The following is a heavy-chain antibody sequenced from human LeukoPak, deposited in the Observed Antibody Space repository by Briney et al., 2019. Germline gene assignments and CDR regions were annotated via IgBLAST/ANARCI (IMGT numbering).Heavy chain of an antibody. D-gene: IGHD1-7*01. J-gene: IGHJ6*01. CDR2: ISYDEGKE. CDR1: GFTFTNHG. CDR3: ARDLETITGTIGYYYGLDV. Sequence: GRSLRLSCAASGFTFTNHGLHWVRQAPGKGLEWVAVISYDEGKEYYADSVKGRFTVSRDNSKSTMFLQMNSLRAEDTAVYYCARDLETITGTIGYYYGLDVWGQGTTVTVSS. V-gene: IGHV3-30*03.